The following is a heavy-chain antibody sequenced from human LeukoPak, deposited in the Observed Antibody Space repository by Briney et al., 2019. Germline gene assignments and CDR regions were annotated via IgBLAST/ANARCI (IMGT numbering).Heavy chain of an antibody. J-gene: IGHJ4*02. Sequence: KPGGSLRLSCTASGFSFSDSYMSWVRQAPGKGLEWISYISGSGHDTNYADSVKGRFTVSRDNAKTSLYLQMNSLRAEDTAVYYCVKSARVGEKWGQGTLVTVSS. CDR2: ISGSGHDT. D-gene: IGHD3-3*01. CDR1: GFSFSDSY. CDR3: VKSARVGEK. V-gene: IGHV3-11*03.